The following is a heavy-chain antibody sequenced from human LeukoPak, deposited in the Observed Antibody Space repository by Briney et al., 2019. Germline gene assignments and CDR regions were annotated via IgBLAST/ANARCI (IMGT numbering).Heavy chain of an antibody. CDR2: FGTTDDT. CDR3: AIAVAGTRYIQH. Sequence: GGSLRLSCAASGFTFSSYDMHWVRQAARRGLEWVSTFGTTDDTYYVGSVKGRFTISRENAKNSLYLQMSSLRVGDTAVYYCAIAVAGTRYIQHWGQGTLVTVSS. J-gene: IGHJ1*01. D-gene: IGHD6-19*01. V-gene: IGHV3-13*01. CDR1: GFTFSSYD.